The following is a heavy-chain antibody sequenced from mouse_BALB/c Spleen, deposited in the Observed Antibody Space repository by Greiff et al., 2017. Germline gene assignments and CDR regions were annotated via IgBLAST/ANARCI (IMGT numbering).Heavy chain of an antibody. CDR1: GFSLTSYG. V-gene: IGHV2-9*02. D-gene: IGHD1-1*01. CDR2: IWAGGST. J-gene: IGHJ4*01. Sequence: VMLVESGPGLVAPSQSLSITCTVSGFSLTSYGVHWVRQPPGKGLEWLGVIWAGGSTNYNSALMSRLSISKDNSKSQVFLKMNSLQTDDTAMYYCARRPLRFYAMDYWGQGTSVTVSS. CDR3: ARRPLRFYAMDY.